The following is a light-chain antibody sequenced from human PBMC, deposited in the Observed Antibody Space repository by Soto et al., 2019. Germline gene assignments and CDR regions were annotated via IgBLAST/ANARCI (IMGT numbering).Light chain of an antibody. Sequence: DIQMTQSPSTLSASVGDRVTITCRASQTISNWLAWYQQKPGKAPKLLVYKVSTLQDGVPSRFSGSGSGTEFTLANNRLQPDDFASYYCQQYHPYPTRASGQGTKVEV. CDR1: QTISNW. J-gene: IGKJ1*01. CDR2: KVS. V-gene: IGKV1-5*03. CDR3: QQYHPYPTRA.